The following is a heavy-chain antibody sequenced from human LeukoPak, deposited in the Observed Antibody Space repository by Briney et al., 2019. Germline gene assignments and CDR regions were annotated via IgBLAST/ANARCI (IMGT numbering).Heavy chain of an antibody. CDR1: GFIFGDYA. J-gene: IGHJ4*02. CDR3: TRDDNWNDVGYFDY. V-gene: IGHV3-49*04. CDR2: IRSKAYGGTA. Sequence: GGSLRLSCTGSGFIFGDYAMNWVRQAPGKGLEGVGVIRSKAYGGTAEYAASVKGRFTISRDDSKSIAYLQMNSLKTEDTAVYYCTRDDNWNDVGYFDYWGQGTLVTVSS. D-gene: IGHD1-20*01.